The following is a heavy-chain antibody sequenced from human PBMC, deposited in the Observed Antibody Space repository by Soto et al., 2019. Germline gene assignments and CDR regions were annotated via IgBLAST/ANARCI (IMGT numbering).Heavy chain of an antibody. CDR3: ARDPHPQGYCTNGVCPPTPEGLNKPYGMDV. D-gene: IGHD2-8*01. J-gene: IGHJ6*02. CDR1: GFTFSSYA. V-gene: IGHV3-30-3*01. Sequence: GGSLRLSCAASGFTFSSYAMHWVRQAPGKGLEWVAVISYDGSNKYYADSVKGRFTISRDNSKNMLYLQMNSLRAEDTAVYYCARDPHPQGYCTNGVCPPTPEGLNKPYGMDVWGQGTTVTVSS. CDR2: ISYDGSNK.